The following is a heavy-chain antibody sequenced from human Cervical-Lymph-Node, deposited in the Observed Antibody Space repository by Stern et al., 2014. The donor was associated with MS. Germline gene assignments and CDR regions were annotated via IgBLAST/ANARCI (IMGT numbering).Heavy chain of an antibody. Sequence: QVQLVESGSEVRKPGASVNVTCKASGGTFRGYAVNWVRQAPGQGLEWVGGILPVFGTPTCAPKLQGRVTIISDESTNTAYEELSSLTTDDTATYFCANAHPATRRGYKGMNVWGQGTTIAVSS. D-gene: IGHD1-14*01. J-gene: IGHJ6*02. CDR3: ANAHPATRRGYKGMNV. CDR2: ILPVFGTP. CDR1: GGTFRGYA. V-gene: IGHV1-69*01.